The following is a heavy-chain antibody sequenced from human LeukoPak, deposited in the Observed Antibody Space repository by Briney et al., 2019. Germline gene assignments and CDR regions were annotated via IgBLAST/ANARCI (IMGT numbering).Heavy chain of an antibody. D-gene: IGHD3-22*01. CDR3: ARCLFYYDSSGLSPYPYYYYYMDV. Sequence: GGSLRLSCAASGFTFSSYWMHWVRQAPGKGLVWVSRINSDGSSTSYADSVKGRFTISRDNAKNTLYLQMNSLRAEDTAVYYCARCLFYYDSSGLSPYPYYYYYMDVWGKGTTVTVSS. V-gene: IGHV3-74*01. CDR1: GFTFSSYW. CDR2: INSDGSST. J-gene: IGHJ6*03.